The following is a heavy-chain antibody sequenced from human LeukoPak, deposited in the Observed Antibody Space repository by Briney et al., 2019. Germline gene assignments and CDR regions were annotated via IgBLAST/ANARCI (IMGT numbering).Heavy chain of an antibody. J-gene: IGHJ5*02. CDR3: ARVSAPYYDFWSGFFDP. Sequence: PGRSLRLSCAASGFTFSSYAMHWVRQAPGKGLEWVAVISYDGSSKYYADSVKGRFTISRDNSKNTLYLQMNSLRAEDTAVYYCARVSAPYYDFWSGFFDPWGQGTLVTVSS. CDR2: ISYDGSSK. CDR1: GFTFSSYA. D-gene: IGHD3-3*01. V-gene: IGHV3-30-3*01.